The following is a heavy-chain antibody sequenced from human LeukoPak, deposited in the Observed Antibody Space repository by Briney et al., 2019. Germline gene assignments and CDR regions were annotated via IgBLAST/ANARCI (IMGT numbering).Heavy chain of an antibody. D-gene: IGHD3-22*01. J-gene: IGHJ4*02. CDR1: GYSISSGYY. V-gene: IGHV4-38-2*02. Sequence: SSETLSLTCTVSGYSISSGYYWGWIRQPPGKGLEWIGSNYHSGSTYYNPSLKSRVTISVDTSKNQFSLKLSSVTAADTAVYYCARGSGYYDSSAQPVWGQGTLVTVSS. CDR3: ARGSGYYDSSAQPV. CDR2: NYHSGST.